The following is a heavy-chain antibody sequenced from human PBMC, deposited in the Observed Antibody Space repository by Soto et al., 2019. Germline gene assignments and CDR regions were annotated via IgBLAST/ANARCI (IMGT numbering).Heavy chain of an antibody. CDR3: AADTYGSGSYSYYYYGMDV. CDR2: IVVGSGNT. CDR1: GFTFTSSA. J-gene: IGHJ6*02. V-gene: IGHV1-58*02. D-gene: IGHD3-10*01. Sequence: GASVKVSCKASGFTFTSSAMQWVRQARGQRLEWIGWIVVGSGNTNYAQKFQERVTITRGMSTSTAYMELSSLRSEDTAVYYCAADTYGSGSYSYYYYGMDVWGQGTTVTVSS.